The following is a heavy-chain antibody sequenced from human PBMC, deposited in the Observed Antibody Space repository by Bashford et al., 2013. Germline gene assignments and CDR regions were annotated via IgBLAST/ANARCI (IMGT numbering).Heavy chain of an antibody. CDR3: AREGRRDVGSGYSFDY. D-gene: IGHD3-22*01. V-gene: IGHV1-8*01. J-gene: IGHJ4*02. CDR1: GYTFTSYD. Sequence: ASVKVSCKASGYTFTSYDINWVRQATGQGLEWMGWMNPNSGNTGYAQKFQGRVTMTRNTSISTAYMELSSLRSEDTAVYYCAREGRRDVGSGYSFDYWGQGTLVTVSS. CDR2: MNPNSGNT.